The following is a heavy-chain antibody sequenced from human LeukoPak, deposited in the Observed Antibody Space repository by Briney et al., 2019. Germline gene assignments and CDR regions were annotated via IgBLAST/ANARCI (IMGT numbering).Heavy chain of an antibody. V-gene: IGHV3-9*01. Sequence: GGSLRLSCAASGFTFDDYAMHWVRQAPGKGLEWVSGISWNSGSIGYADSVKGRFTISRDNAKNSLYLQMNSLRAEDTALYYCAKDRYSYGLNAFDIWGQGTMVTVPS. CDR2: ISWNSGSI. J-gene: IGHJ3*02. D-gene: IGHD5-18*01. CDR1: GFTFDDYA. CDR3: AKDRYSYGLNAFDI.